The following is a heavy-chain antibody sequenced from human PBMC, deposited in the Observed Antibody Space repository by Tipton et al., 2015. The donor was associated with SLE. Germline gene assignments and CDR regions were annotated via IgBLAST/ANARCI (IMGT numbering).Heavy chain of an antibody. D-gene: IGHD3-3*02. CDR1: GDSVGTNY. J-gene: IGHJ6*02. Sequence: TLSLTCTVSGDSVGTNYWNWIRQPAGKGLEWIGTIFYSGSTYYDPSLKSRVTISVDTSRNHFSLKLKSVTAADTAVYYCARHLTSPNHHFNYYYYGMDVWGQGTTVTVSS. CDR3: ARHLTSPNHHFNYYYYGMDV. V-gene: IGHV4-59*08. CDR2: IFYSGST.